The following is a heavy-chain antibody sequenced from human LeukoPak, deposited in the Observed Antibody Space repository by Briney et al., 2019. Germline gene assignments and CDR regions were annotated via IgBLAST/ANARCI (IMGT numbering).Heavy chain of an antibody. Sequence: SETLSLTCAVYGGSFSGYYWSWIRQPPGKGLEWIGEINHSGGTNYNPSLKSRVTISVDTSKNQFSLKLSSVTAADTAVYYCARGLPKLYGGNSAYYFDYWGQGTLVTVSS. CDR1: GGSFSGYY. CDR2: INHSGGT. V-gene: IGHV4-34*01. D-gene: IGHD4-17*01. CDR3: ARGLPKLYGGNSAYYFDY. J-gene: IGHJ4*02.